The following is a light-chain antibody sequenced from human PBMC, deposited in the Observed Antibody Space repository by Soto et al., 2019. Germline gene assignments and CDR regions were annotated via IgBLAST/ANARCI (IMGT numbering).Light chain of an antibody. J-gene: IGLJ1*01. V-gene: IGLV2-14*03. CDR3: GSFTTSSTVV. CDR2: DVS. Sequence: QSTLTPPASLSGSPGQSITISCTGSSSDVGAYNYVSWYQQHPDKAPKLMIFDVSDRPSGVSSRFSASKSGNTASLTISGLQAEDEAEYYCGSFTTSSTVVFGTGTKVTVL. CDR1: SSDVGAYNY.